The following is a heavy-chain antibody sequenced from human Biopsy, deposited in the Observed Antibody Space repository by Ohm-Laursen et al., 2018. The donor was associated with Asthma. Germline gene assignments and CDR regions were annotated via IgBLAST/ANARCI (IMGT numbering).Heavy chain of an antibody. D-gene: IGHD1-26*01. J-gene: IGHJ4*02. CDR3: AKGEWELLEANFDY. Sequence: PLRLSCAAPGFTFDDYAMHWVRQAPGKGLEWVSGISWNSGSIGYADSVKGRFTISRDNAKNSLYLQMNSLRAEDTALYYCAKGEWELLEANFDYWGQGTLVTVSS. CDR2: ISWNSGSI. V-gene: IGHV3-9*01. CDR1: GFTFDDYA.